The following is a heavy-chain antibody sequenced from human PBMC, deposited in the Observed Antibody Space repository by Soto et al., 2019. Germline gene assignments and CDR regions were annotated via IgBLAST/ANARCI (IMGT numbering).Heavy chain of an antibody. Sequence: PSETLSLTCTVSGGSISSGDYYWSWIRQPPGKGLEWIGYIYYSGSTYYNPSPKSRVTISVDTSKNQFSLKLSSVTAADTAVYYCASRYYYDSSGYYFDYWGQGTLVTVSS. V-gene: IGHV4-30-4*01. CDR1: GGSISSGDYY. CDR2: IYYSGST. J-gene: IGHJ4*02. D-gene: IGHD3-22*01. CDR3: ASRYYYDSSGYYFDY.